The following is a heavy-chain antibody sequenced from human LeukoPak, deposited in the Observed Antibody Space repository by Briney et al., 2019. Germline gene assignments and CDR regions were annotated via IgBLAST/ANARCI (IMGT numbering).Heavy chain of an antibody. CDR3: ARDGYYGSGSHTAYFDY. V-gene: IGHV4-31*03. D-gene: IGHD3-10*01. CDR1: GGSISSGGYY. Sequence: PSQTLSLTCSVSGGSISSGGYYWSWIRQHPGKGLEWFGYIYYSGSTYYNPSLKSRVTISVDTSKNQFSLKLSSVTAADTAVYYCARDGYYGSGSHTAYFDYWGQGTLVTVSS. CDR2: IYYSGST. J-gene: IGHJ4*02.